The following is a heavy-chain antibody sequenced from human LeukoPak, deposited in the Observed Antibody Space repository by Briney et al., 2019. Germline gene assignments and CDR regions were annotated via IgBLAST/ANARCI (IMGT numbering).Heavy chain of an antibody. CDR3: ARGGYCNSISCYYYMDV. Sequence: SETLSLTCTVSGGSVSSGTYYWTWIRQPAGKGLKWIGRIYTSGRTNFNPSLKSRVSISLDTSQNQFSLKLSSVTAADTAVYYCARGGYCNSISCYYYMDVWGKGTTVTVSS. CDR2: IYTSGRT. CDR1: GGSVSSGTYY. V-gene: IGHV4-61*02. J-gene: IGHJ6*03. D-gene: IGHD2-2*01.